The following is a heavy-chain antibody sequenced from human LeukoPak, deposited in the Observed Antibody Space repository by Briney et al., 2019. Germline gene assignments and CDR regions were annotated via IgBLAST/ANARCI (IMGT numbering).Heavy chain of an antibody. CDR2: IIPIFGTA. D-gene: IGHD3-22*01. J-gene: IGHJ4*02. V-gene: IGHV1-69*01. Sequence: SVKVSCKASGGTFSSYAISWVRQAPGQGLEWMGGIIPIFGTANYAQKFQGRVTITADESTSTAYMELSSLRSEDTAVYYCARAGRITMIAVVTNLDYWGQGTLVTVSS. CDR3: ARAGRITMIAVVTNLDY. CDR1: GGTFSSYA.